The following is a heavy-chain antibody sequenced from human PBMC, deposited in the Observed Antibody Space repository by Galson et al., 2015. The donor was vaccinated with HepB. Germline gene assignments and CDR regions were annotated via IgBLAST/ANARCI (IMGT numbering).Heavy chain of an antibody. CDR1: GYTFTSYG. CDR3: ARDTWIRLHLGESSFDP. V-gene: IGHV1-18*04. D-gene: IGHD3-16*01. CDR2: ISAYNGNT. J-gene: IGHJ5*02. Sequence: SVKVSCKASGYTFTSYGISWVRQAPGQGLEWMGWISAYNGNTNYAQKLQGRVTMTTDTSTSTAYMELRSLRSDDTAVYYCARDTWIRLHLGESSFDPWGQGTLVTVSS.